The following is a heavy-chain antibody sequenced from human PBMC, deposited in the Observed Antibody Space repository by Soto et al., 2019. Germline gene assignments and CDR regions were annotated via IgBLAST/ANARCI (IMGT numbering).Heavy chain of an antibody. CDR3: ARAGQAAGGTENLDY. J-gene: IGHJ4*02. CDR1: GGTFSSYA. D-gene: IGHD6-13*01. Sequence: QVQLVQSGAEVKKPGSSVKVSCKASGGTFSSYAISWVRQAPGQGLEWMGGIIPIFGTANYAQKFQGRVTIAADESTSTACMEVSGLRSEDTAVYYCARAGQAAGGTENLDYWGQGTLVTVSS. CDR2: IIPIFGTA. V-gene: IGHV1-69*12.